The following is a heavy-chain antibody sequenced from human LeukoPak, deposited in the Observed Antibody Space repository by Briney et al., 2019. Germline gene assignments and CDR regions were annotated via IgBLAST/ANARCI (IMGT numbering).Heavy chain of an antibody. Sequence: ASVKVSCKASGYTFTGFYMNWVRQAPGQGLEWMGQINPKTGDTKHSQTFLGRLTMTRDTSSATAYMELRGLKSDDTAVYYCARVLDYWGPGTLVTVSS. CDR2: INPKTGDT. J-gene: IGHJ4*02. CDR1: GYTFTGFY. CDR3: ARVLDY. V-gene: IGHV1-2*06.